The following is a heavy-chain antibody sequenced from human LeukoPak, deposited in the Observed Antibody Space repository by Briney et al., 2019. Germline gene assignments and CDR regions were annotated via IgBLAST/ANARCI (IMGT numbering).Heavy chain of an antibody. D-gene: IGHD1-26*01. Sequence: PGGSLRLSCAASGFTFSSYAMSWVRQAPGKGLEWVSVISGSGGSTFYADSVKGRFTMSRDNSKNTLYLQMNSLRAEDTAVYYCAKESGSYLFSTFDYWGQGTLVTVSS. V-gene: IGHV3-23*01. J-gene: IGHJ4*02. CDR3: AKESGSYLFSTFDY. CDR1: GFTFSSYA. CDR2: ISGSGGST.